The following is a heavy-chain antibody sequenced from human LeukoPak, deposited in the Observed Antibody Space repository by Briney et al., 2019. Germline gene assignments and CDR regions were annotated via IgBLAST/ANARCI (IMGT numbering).Heavy chain of an antibody. CDR3: ARVGDHYHWYLDV. Sequence: PGGSLTLSCEGSGFTVSTYYMNWVRQAPGKGLEWVAILYGGGSTYYADSVKGRFTVSRDISKNTVYLQMTNLRAEDTAVYYCARVGDHYHWYLDVWGRGTLVTASS. CDR2: LYGGGST. CDR1: GFTVSTYY. J-gene: IGHJ2*01. D-gene: IGHD1-26*01. V-gene: IGHV3-53*01.